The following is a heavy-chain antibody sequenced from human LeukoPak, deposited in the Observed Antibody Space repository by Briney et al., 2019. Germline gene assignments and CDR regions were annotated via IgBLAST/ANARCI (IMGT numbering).Heavy chain of an antibody. V-gene: IGHV3-15*01. CDR3: STGRLDY. Sequence: PGGSLRLSCAASGFTFNDAWMNWVRQGSGKGLEWVGRIKSKTDGGTTDYAAPVKGRFTTSRDDSKNILYLQMNSLKIEDTAVYYCSTGRLDYWGQGILVTVSS. CDR1: GFTFNDAW. CDR2: IKSKTDGGTT. J-gene: IGHJ4*02.